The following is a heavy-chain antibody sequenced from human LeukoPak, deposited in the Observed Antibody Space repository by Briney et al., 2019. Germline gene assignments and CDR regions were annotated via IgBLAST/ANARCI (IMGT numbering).Heavy chain of an antibody. D-gene: IGHD6-19*01. CDR2: ISGDGSGK. CDR1: GITLSSNP. J-gene: IGHJ4*02. CDR3: AREIGSSGWAGFFDY. V-gene: IGHV3-30-3*01. Sequence: GGSLRLSCAASGITLSSNPMHWVRQAPGKGLEWVAVISGDGSGKSDADSVKGRFTVSRDDSKNTLYLQMNSLRTEDTAVYYCAREIGSSGWAGFFDYWGQGTLVTVSS.